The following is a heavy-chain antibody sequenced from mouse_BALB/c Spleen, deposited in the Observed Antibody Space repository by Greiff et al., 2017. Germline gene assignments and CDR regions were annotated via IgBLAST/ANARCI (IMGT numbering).Heavy chain of an antibody. CDR2: IYPGSGST. Sequence: LQQPGSELVRPGASVKLSCKASGYTFTSYWMHWVKQRPGQGLEWIGNIYPGSGSTNYDEKFKSKATLTVDTSSSTAYMQLSSLTSEDSAVYYCTRGDGNYVGFAYWGQGTLVTVSA. J-gene: IGHJ3*01. CDR3: TRGDGNYVGFAY. V-gene: IGHV1S22*01. D-gene: IGHD2-1*01. CDR1: GYTFTSYW.